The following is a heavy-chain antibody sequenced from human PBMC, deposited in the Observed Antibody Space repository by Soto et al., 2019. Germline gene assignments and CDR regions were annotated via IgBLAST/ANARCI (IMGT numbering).Heavy chain of an antibody. CDR3: ARDRGVAPPVAGNTHYYYYMDV. D-gene: IGHD6-19*01. Sequence: QDQLVQSGAEVKKPGASVTVSCKASGYSFTNYGITWVRQAPGQGLEWMGWISGFNGNTHYAQKLQGRVTMTPDASTSTAYMELRSLRSDDTAVYYCARDRGVAPPVAGNTHYYYYMDVWGKGTTVTVSS. J-gene: IGHJ6*03. CDR1: GYSFTNYG. CDR2: ISGFNGNT. V-gene: IGHV1-18*01.